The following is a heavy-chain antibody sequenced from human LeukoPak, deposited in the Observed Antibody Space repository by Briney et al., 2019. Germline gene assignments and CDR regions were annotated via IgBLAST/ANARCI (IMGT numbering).Heavy chain of an antibody. CDR1: GFSIKTYS. CDR3: ARPRDTVTSASDY. J-gene: IGHJ4*02. CDR2: ISSSGGYI. Sequence: GGSLRLSCEASGFSIKTYSVTWVRQAPGKGLEWVSTISSSGGYIYYADSVKGRFTISRDTAKNSLYLQMNSLRVEDTAVYNCARPRDTVTSASDYWGQGTLVTVSS. V-gene: IGHV3-21*01. D-gene: IGHD4-17*01.